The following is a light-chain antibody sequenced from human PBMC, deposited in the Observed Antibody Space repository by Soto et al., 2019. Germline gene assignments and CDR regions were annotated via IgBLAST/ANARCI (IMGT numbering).Light chain of an antibody. V-gene: IGKV3-20*01. CDR2: GAS. J-gene: IGKJ3*01. CDR1: QSVSSSY. CDR3: QQYGRSPGLLT. Sequence: EIVLTQSPGTLSLSPGERATLSCRASQSVSSSYLAWYQQKPGQAPRLLIYGASSRATGIPDRFSGSGSGTDFTLTISRLEPEDFAVYYCQQYGRSPGLLTFGPGTKVDIK.